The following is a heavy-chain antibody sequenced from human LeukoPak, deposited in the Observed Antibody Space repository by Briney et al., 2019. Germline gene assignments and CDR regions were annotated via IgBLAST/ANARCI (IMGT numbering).Heavy chain of an antibody. CDR1: GGSISSYY. Sequence: PSETLSLTCTVSGGSISSYYWSWIRQPPGKGLEWIGYIYYSGSTYYNPSLRSRLTILVDTSRNQFSLKLYSVTAADTAVYYCATSYTFGGVIAPAYWGQGTLVTVSS. CDR2: IYYSGST. D-gene: IGHD3-16*02. CDR3: ATSYTFGGVIAPAY. J-gene: IGHJ4*02. V-gene: IGHV4-59*08.